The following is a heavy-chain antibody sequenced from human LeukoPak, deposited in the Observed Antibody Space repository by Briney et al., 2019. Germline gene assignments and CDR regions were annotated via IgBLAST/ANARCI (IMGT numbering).Heavy chain of an antibody. J-gene: IGHJ4*02. D-gene: IGHD3-22*01. CDR1: GFTFSSYA. Sequence: QSGGSLRLSCAASGFTFSSYAMSWVRQAPGKGLEWVSGISKGGDGSYYTDAVKGRFTISRDNAKKTLYLEMSSLGVEDTAVYYCAKAMWSYYDESGHDSWGQGTLVTVSS. V-gene: IGHV3-23*01. CDR2: ISKGGDGS. CDR3: AKAMWSYYDESGHDS.